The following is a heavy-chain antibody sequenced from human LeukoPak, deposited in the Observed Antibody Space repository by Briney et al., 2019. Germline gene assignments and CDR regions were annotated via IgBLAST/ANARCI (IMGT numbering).Heavy chain of an antibody. CDR2: MNPNSGNT. CDR3: ARVVYCSGGTCYSPWFDP. CDR1: GYTFINYD. Sequence: GASVKVSCKASGYTFINYDVTWGRQATGQGLEWMGWMNPNSGNTGYAQKFQGRLTMTRNTSISTAYMELSSLRSEDTAVYYCARVVYCSGGTCYSPWFDPWGQGTLVTVSS. V-gene: IGHV1-8*02. D-gene: IGHD2-15*01. J-gene: IGHJ5*02.